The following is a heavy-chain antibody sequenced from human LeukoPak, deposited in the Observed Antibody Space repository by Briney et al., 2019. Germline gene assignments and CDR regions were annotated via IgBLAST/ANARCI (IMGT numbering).Heavy chain of an antibody. V-gene: IGHV3-30-3*01. CDR3: VRENTRYFDY. Sequence: GRSLRLFCAASGRTFKNYAMHWVRQAPGRGLEWVAVISYDGSRQNYADSVKGRFTISRDNSKNTLYLQMNSLRVEDTAVYYCVRENTRYFDYWGQGTLVTVSS. D-gene: IGHD1/OR15-1a*01. J-gene: IGHJ4*02. CDR1: GRTFKNYA. CDR2: ISYDGSRQ.